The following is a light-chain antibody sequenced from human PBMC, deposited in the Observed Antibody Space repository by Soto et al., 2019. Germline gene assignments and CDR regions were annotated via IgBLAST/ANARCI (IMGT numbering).Light chain of an antibody. CDR3: CSFAGSHTWI. J-gene: IGLJ2*01. CDR1: SRDVGFYDY. V-gene: IGLV2-11*01. Sequence: QSVLTQPRSVSGSPGQTVTISCTGTSRDVGFYDYVSWYQQYPGRAPRLMIYDVSKRPSGVPDRFSGSKSGKTASLTISGLRSVDEAEYYCCSFAGSHTWIFGGGTKLTVL. CDR2: DVS.